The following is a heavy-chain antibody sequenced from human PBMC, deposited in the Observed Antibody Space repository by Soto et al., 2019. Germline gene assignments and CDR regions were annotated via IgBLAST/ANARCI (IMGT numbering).Heavy chain of an antibody. J-gene: IGHJ4*02. Sequence: ASVKVSCKSSCYSFSFYGINWFRHAPGQGLEWMGWINPSDGNRNFAQKFEDRVTMTTATSTNTVFLELRSLKSDDTAIYYCARDRLRGYDSSGFYSWGQGTMVTVSS. D-gene: IGHD3-22*01. CDR1: CYSFSFYG. CDR3: ARDRLRGYDSSGFYS. V-gene: IGHV1-18*01. CDR2: INPSDGNR.